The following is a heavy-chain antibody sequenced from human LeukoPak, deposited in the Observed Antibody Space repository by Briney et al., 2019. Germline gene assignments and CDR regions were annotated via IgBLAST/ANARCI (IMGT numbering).Heavy chain of an antibody. D-gene: IGHD4-11*01. CDR3: ARGGNDYLPSANYMDV. Sequence: ASVKVSCKASGGTFSSYAISWVRQAPGQGLEWMGGIIPIFGTANYAQKFQGRVTITADESTSTAYMELSSLRSEDTAVYYCARGGNDYLPSANYMDVWGKGTTVTVSS. CDR2: IIPIFGTA. J-gene: IGHJ6*03. CDR1: GGTFSSYA. V-gene: IGHV1-69*13.